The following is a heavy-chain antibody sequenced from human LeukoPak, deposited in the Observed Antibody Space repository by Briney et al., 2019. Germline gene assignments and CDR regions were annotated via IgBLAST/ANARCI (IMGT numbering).Heavy chain of an antibody. D-gene: IGHD3-22*01. CDR2: ISYDGSNK. CDR1: GFTFSSYA. CDR3: ARDGSKYYDSSGYFFDY. V-gene: IGHV3-30-3*01. Sequence: GGSLRLSCAASGFTFSSYAMHWVRQAPGKGLEWVAVISYDGSNKYYADSVKGRFTISRDNSKNTLYLQMNSLRAEDTAVYYCARDGSKYYDSSGYFFDYWGQGTLVTVSS. J-gene: IGHJ4*02.